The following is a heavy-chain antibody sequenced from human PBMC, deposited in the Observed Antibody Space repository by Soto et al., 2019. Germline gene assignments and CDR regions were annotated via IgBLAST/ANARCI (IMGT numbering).Heavy chain of an antibody. Sequence: QVRLVQSGAEVKKPGDSVKVSCKGSGYTFTSYGITWVRQAPGQGLEWMGWISAHNGNTNYAQKLQGRVTVTRDTSTSTPYMGLRRLRSYDTAVYYCARGRYGDYWGHGALVTVSS. CDR2: ISAHNGNT. D-gene: IGHD1-1*01. J-gene: IGHJ4*01. CDR3: ARGRYGDY. V-gene: IGHV1-18*01. CDR1: GYTFTSYG.